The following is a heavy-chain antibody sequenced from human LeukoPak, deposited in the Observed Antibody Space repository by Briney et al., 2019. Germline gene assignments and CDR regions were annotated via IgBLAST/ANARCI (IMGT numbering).Heavy chain of an antibody. Sequence: GGSLRLSCAASGFTVSSNYMSWVRQAPGKGLEWVSVIYIGGSTYYADSVKGRFTISRDNSKNTLYLQMNSLRAEDTAVYYCAREGNTMVRGVTETTDYWGQGTLVTVSS. CDR1: GFTVSSNY. J-gene: IGHJ4*02. CDR3: AREGNTMVRGVTETTDY. V-gene: IGHV3-53*01. D-gene: IGHD3-10*01. CDR2: IYIGGST.